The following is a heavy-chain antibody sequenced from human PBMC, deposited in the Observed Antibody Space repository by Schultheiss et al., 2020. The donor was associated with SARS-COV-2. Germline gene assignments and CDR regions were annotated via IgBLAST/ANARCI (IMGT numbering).Heavy chain of an antibody. J-gene: IGHJ6*03. CDR1: GFTFSSYA. D-gene: IGHD6-19*01. CDR3: ARDFPGIAVAGNHYMDV. Sequence: GESLKISCAASGFTFSSYAMSWVRQAPGKGLEWVSAISGSGGSTYYADSVKGRFTISRHNSKNTLYLQMNSLRAEDTAVYYCARDFPGIAVAGNHYMDVWGKGTTVTVSS. V-gene: IGHV3-23*01. CDR2: ISGSGGST.